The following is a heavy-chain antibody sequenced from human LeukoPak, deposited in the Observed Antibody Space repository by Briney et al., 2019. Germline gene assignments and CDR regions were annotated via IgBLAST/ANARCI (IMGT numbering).Heavy chain of an antibody. CDR3: AELGITMIGGV. CDR2: ISSSGSTI. V-gene: IGHV3-48*04. Sequence: PGGSLRLSFASSGFTFSSYSMNWVRQAPGKGLEWVSYISSSGSTIYYADSVKGRFTISRGNAKNSLYLKMNSLRAEDRAVYYCAELGITMIGGVWGKGTTVTISS. J-gene: IGHJ6*04. D-gene: IGHD3-10*02. CDR1: GFTFSSYS.